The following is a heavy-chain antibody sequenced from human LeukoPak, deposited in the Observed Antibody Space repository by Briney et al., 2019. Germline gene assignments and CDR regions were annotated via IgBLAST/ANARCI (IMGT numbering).Heavy chain of an antibody. J-gene: IGHJ4*02. D-gene: IGHD6-13*01. CDR3: ARVGSSSWYYLDY. Sequence: SETLSLTCTVSGGSISSYYCSWIRQPAGKGLEWIGRIYTSGSTNYNPSLKSRVTMSVDTSKNQFSLKLSSVTAADTAVYYCARVGSSSWYYLDYWGQGTLVTVSS. V-gene: IGHV4-4*07. CDR1: GGSISSYY. CDR2: IYTSGST.